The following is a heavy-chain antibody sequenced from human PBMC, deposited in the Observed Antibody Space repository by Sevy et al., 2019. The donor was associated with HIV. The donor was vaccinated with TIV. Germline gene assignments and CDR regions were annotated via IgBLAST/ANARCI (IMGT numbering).Heavy chain of an antibody. J-gene: IGHJ6*02. CDR1: GFTFSRNW. Sequence: GGSLRLSCAASGFTFSRNWMHWVRQAPGKGLVWVSRINSDGNSTTYADSVKGRITISRDNAKNTLYLQMNSLRAEETAVYYCARVAPNYGDYISYGMDVWGQGTTVTVSS. V-gene: IGHV3-74*03. CDR3: ARVAPNYGDYISYGMDV. CDR2: INSDGNST. D-gene: IGHD4-17*01.